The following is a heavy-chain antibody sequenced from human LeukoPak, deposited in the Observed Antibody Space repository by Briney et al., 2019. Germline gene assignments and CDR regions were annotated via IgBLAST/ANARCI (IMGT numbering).Heavy chain of an antibody. V-gene: IGHV3-21*01. CDR3: AREGGAAGTLYYYYYYYMDV. D-gene: IGHD6-13*01. CDR2: ISSSGSYI. Sequence: PGGSLRLSCAASGFTFSSYGMNWVRQAPGKGLEGVSSISSSGSYIYYADSVKGRFTISRDNAKNSLYLQMNSLRAEDTAVYYCAREGGAAGTLYYYYYYYMDVWGKGTTVTISS. CDR1: GFTFSSYG. J-gene: IGHJ6*03.